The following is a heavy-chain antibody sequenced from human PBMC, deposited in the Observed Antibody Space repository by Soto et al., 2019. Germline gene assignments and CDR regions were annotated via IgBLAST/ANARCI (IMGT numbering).Heavy chain of an antibody. J-gene: IGHJ5*02. CDR3: ASPKIAFYNWFDP. CDR2: IYYSGST. CDR1: GGSISGYY. D-gene: IGHD3-3*02. V-gene: IGHV4-59*08. Sequence: TLSLTCTVSGGSISGYYWSWIRQPPGKGLEWIGYIYYSGSTNYNPSLKSRVTISVDTSKNQFSLKLSSVTAADTAVYYCASPKIAFYNWFDPWGQGTLVTVSS.